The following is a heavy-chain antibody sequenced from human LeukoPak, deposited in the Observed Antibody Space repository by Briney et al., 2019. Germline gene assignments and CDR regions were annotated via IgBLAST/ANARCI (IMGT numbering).Heavy chain of an antibody. CDR1: GGSISSYY. CDR3: ARGRGAAAGTNYYYYMDV. V-gene: IGHV4-4*07. CDR2: IYTSGST. Sequence: SETLSLTCTVSGGSISSYYWSGIRQPAGKGLEWIGRIYTSGSTNYNPSLKSRVTISVDKSKNQFSLKLSSVTAADTAVYYCARGRGAAAGTNYYYYMDVWGKGTTVTVSS. J-gene: IGHJ6*03. D-gene: IGHD6-13*01.